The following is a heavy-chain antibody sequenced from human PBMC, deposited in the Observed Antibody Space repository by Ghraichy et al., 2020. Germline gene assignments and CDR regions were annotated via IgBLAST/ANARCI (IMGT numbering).Heavy chain of an antibody. CDR3: IKLRWPLRESFDL. CDR2: IKSKTEGGTT. V-gene: IGHV3-15*07. J-gene: IGHJ3*01. CDR1: GFTFSNAW. D-gene: IGHD4-23*01. Sequence: GGSLRLSCAVSGFTFSNAWLTWVRQAPGKGLEWVGRIKSKTEGGTTDYAAPVKGRFTISRDDSQSTLYLQLNSLQVEDTAVYYCIKLRWPLRESFDLWGQGTTVTVSS.